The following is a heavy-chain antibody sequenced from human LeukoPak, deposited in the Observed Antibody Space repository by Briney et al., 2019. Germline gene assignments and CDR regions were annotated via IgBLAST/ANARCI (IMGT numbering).Heavy chain of an antibody. CDR1: GASISSGGYS. Sequence: SQTLSLTCAVSGASISSGGYSWSWIRQPPGKGLEWIGYIYQSGSTYYNPSLESRVTLSVDRSETQFSLKLRPVTAADTAVYYCASSYCGGDCYTDPFNIWGQGTMVTVSS. D-gene: IGHD2-21*02. V-gene: IGHV4-30-2*01. J-gene: IGHJ3*02. CDR2: IYQSGST. CDR3: ASSYCGGDCYTDPFNI.